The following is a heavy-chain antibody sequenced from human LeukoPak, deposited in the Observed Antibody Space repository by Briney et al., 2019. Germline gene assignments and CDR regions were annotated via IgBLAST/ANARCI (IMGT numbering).Heavy chain of an antibody. D-gene: IGHD5-24*01. Sequence: GGSLRLSCAASGFPFSSCAMHWVRQAPGKGLEWVAVISYDGSNKCYADSVKGRFTISRDNSKNTLYLQMNSLRAEDTAVYYCARDRTRDGYNQGRVFDYWGQGTLVTVSS. CDR3: ARDRTRDGYNQGRVFDY. CDR2: ISYDGSNK. J-gene: IGHJ4*02. V-gene: IGHV3-30-3*01. CDR1: GFPFSSCA.